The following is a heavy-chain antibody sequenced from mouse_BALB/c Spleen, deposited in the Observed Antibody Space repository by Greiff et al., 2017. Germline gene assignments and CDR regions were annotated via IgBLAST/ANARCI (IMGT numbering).Heavy chain of an antibody. V-gene: IGHV5-6-3*01. D-gene: IGHD2-2*01. CDR2: INSNGGST. Sequence: EVKLEESGGGLVQPGGSLKLSCAASGFTFSSYGMSWVRQTPDKRLELVATINSNGGSTYYPDSVKGRFTISRDNAKNTLYLQMSSLKSEDTAMYYCARDGFSHYYAMDYWGQGTSVTVSS. CDR1: GFTFSSYG. CDR3: ARDGFSHYYAMDY. J-gene: IGHJ4*01.